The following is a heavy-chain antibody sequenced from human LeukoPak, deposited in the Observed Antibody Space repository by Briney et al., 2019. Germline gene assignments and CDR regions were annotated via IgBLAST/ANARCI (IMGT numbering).Heavy chain of an antibody. CDR3: SRGLGYCSSSSCSPSDY. Sequence: GGSLRLSCAASGFIFSSYSMYWVRQAPGKGLEWVSYISRSSDTIHYADSVKGRFTISRDNAKNSLYLQMNSLRAEDTAVYYCSRGLGYCSSSSCSPSDYWGQGTLVIVSS. V-gene: IGHV3-48*04. CDR2: ISRSSDTI. CDR1: GFIFSSYS. J-gene: IGHJ4*02. D-gene: IGHD2-2*01.